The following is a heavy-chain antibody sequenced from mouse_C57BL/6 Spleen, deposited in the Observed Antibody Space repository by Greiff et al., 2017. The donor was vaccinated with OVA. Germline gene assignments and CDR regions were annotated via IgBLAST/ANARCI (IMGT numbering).Heavy chain of an antibody. CDR1: GFTFSSYA. Sequence: DVMLVESGGGLVKPGGSLKLSCAASGFTFSSYAMSWVRQTPEKRLEWVATISDGGSYTYYPDNVKGRFTISRDNAKNNLYLQMSHLKSEDTAMYYCARAREFFFDYWGQGTTRTVSS. CDR2: ISDGGSYT. V-gene: IGHV5-4*03. CDR3: ARAREFFFDY. J-gene: IGHJ2*01.